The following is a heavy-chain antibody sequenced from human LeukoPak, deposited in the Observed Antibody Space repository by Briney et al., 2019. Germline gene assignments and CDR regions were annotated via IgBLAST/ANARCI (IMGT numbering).Heavy chain of an antibody. J-gene: IGHJ3*01. CDR2: IDTRSSVV. CDR3: AKEDDSWGPNNLDL. D-gene: IGHD7-27*01. CDR1: AFTLSDFS. Sequence: GGSLRLFCGASAFTLSDFSMSWVRQAPGKGVEGISYIDTRSSVVYYANSVMGRFTVTRDNAKNSLYLQMNGLRDEDTAVYYCAKEDDSWGPNNLDLWGQGTMVTVSS. V-gene: IGHV3-48*02.